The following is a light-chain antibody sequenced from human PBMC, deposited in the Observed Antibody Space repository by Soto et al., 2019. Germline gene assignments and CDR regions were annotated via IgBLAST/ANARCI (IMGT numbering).Light chain of an antibody. J-gene: IGKJ2*01. Sequence: DIQMTQSPSTLSASVGDRVTITCRASQSISSWLAWYQQKPGKAPKLLIYKASSLESGVPSRFSGSGSGTEFPLTISSLQPDDFATYYCQQYNSYPYTFGQGTELEIK. CDR2: KAS. V-gene: IGKV1-5*03. CDR1: QSISSW. CDR3: QQYNSYPYT.